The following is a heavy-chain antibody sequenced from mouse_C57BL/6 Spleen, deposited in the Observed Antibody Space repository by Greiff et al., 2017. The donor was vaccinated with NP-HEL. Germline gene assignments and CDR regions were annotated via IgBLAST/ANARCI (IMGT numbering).Heavy chain of an antibody. CDR2: INPSTGGT. J-gene: IGHJ3*01. V-gene: IGHV1-42*01. D-gene: IGHD1-1*01. CDR3: ARDHYGSSSWFAY. Sequence: EVKLQESGPELVKPGASVKISCKASGYSFTGYYMNWVKQSPEKSLEWIGEINPSTGGTTYNQKFKAKATLTVDKSSSTAYMQLKSLTSEDSAVYYCARDHYGSSSWFAYWGQGTLVTVSA. CDR1: GYSFTGYY.